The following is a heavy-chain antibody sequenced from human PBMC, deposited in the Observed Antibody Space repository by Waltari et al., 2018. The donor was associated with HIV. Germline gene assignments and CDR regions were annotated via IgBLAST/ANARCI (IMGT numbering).Heavy chain of an antibody. CDR3: ARRASSWYENRENYFYGMDV. D-gene: IGHD6-13*01. Sequence: QVNLVQSGAEVKKPGASVKVSCKAFGYTFTSYDINWVRQATGQGLEWMGWMNPDSGNTGYANEVQCRVTMTRKTSITTADMELSGLRSEDTAVYYCARRASSWYENRENYFYGMDVWGQGTTVTVSS. V-gene: IGHV1-8*01. CDR2: MNPDSGNT. J-gene: IGHJ6*02. CDR1: GYTFTSYD.